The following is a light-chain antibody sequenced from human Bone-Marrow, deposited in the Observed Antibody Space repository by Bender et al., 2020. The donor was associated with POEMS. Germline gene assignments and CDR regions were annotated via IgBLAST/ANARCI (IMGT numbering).Light chain of an antibody. Sequence: SYVLTQAPSVSVAPGQAARITCDGHNVGRKNMYWYQQKPGQAPVLVVRDDSERPPGIPERFSGSNSGNTATLTISRVEAGDEADYYCQVWDSTSDHLWVFGGGTKLTVL. CDR1: NVGRKN. CDR2: DDS. V-gene: IGLV3-21*02. J-gene: IGLJ3*02. CDR3: QVWDSTSDHLWV.